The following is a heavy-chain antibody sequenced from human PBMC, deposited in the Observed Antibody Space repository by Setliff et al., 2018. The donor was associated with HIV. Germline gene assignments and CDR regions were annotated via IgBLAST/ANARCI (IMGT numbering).Heavy chain of an antibody. Sequence: PGGSLRLSCTASGFTFGDYAMSWVRQAPGKGLEWVGFIRSKAYGGTTEYAASVRGRFTISRADSKTIAYLQMNSLKTEDTAVYYCTRSRYNWNSPFDPWGQGTLVTVS. D-gene: IGHD1-7*01. V-gene: IGHV3-49*04. CDR1: GFTFGDYA. CDR3: TRSRYNWNSPFDP. J-gene: IGHJ5*02. CDR2: IRSKAYGGTT.